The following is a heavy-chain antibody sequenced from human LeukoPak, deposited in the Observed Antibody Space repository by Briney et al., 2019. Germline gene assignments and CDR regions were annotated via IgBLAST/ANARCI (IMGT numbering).Heavy chain of an antibody. Sequence: GASVKVSCKASGYTFSNYYMHWVRQAPGQGLEWMGIIDPTGDSTTYAQKFQGRVAMTRDTSTSTVYMDLSSLRSEDTAVYYCARRSHDSGSPDLDYWGQGTLVTVSS. D-gene: IGHD3-10*01. J-gene: IGHJ4*02. CDR3: ARRSHDSGSPDLDY. CDR1: GYTFSNYY. V-gene: IGHV1-46*01. CDR2: IDPTGDST.